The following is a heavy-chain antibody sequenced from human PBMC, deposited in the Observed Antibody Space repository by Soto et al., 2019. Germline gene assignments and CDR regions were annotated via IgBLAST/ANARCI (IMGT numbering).Heavy chain of an antibody. V-gene: IGHV1-46*01. D-gene: IGHD2-21*02. Sequence: ASVKVSCKASGYTFTSYYMHWVRQAPGQGLEWMGIINPSGGSTSYAQKFQGRVTMTRDTSTSTVYMELSSLRSEDTAVYYCARDEVVTALYYYYYYGMDVWGQGTTVTVSS. CDR3: ARDEVVTALYYYYYYGMDV. CDR1: GYTFTSYY. J-gene: IGHJ6*02. CDR2: INPSGGST.